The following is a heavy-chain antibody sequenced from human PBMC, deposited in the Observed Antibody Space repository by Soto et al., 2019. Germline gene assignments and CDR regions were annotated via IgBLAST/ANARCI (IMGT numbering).Heavy chain of an antibody. Sequence: WTWLRQRPGKGLEWIAYIYYTGHSYYNPSLKSRLTISIDTSKNQFSLTLRSVTAADTAVYYCAREQWGFDSWGQGTLVTVSS. J-gene: IGHJ4*02. CDR2: IYYTGHS. D-gene: IGHD6-19*01. CDR3: AREQWGFDS. V-gene: IGHV4-31*02.